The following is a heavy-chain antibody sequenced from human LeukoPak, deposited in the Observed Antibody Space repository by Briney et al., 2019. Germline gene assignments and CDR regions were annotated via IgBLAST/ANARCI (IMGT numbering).Heavy chain of an antibody. V-gene: IGHV3-30*18. CDR2: ISYDGSNK. CDR3: AKDRQTGGINWFDP. Sequence: GGCLRLSCAASGFTFSSYGMHWVRQAPGKGLEWVAVISYDGSNKYYADSVKGRFTISRDNSKNTLYLQMNSLRAEDTAVYYCAKDRQTGGINWFDPWGQGTLVTV. D-gene: IGHD7-27*01. J-gene: IGHJ5*02. CDR1: GFTFSSYG.